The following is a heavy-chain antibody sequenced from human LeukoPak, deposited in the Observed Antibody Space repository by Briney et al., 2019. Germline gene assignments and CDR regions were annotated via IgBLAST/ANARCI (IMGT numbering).Heavy chain of an antibody. CDR1: GDSISSHY. CDR3: AGIWYSSGYYFDY. Sequence: SETLSLTRTDSGDSISSHYWSWIRQPPGKGLEWIAYIYDTGTTVSNPSLKSRVSMSLDRSKNEFSLQLTSVTAADTAVYYCAGIWYSSGYYFDYWGQGTLVTVSS. J-gene: IGHJ4*02. V-gene: IGHV4-59*11. D-gene: IGHD6-19*01. CDR2: IYDTGTT.